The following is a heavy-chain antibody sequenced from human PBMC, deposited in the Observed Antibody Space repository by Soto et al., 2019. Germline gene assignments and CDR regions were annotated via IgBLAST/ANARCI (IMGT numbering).Heavy chain of an antibody. CDR2: IYYSGST. Sequence: PSETLSLTCTVSGGSISSFCYYWNWIRQHPGKGLEWIGYIYYSGSTYYNPSLKSRVTISVDTSKNQFSLKLSSVTAADTAVYYCARDTTGFDYWGQGTLVTVSS. V-gene: IGHV4-31*03. CDR3: ARDTTGFDY. D-gene: IGHD4-17*01. CDR1: GGSISSFCYY. J-gene: IGHJ4*02.